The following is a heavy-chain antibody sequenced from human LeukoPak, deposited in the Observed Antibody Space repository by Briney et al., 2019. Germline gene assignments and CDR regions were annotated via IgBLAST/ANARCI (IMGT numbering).Heavy chain of an antibody. V-gene: IGHV3-23*01. CDR2: ISGVGGNT. Sequence: GGSLRLSCAASGFTFSSYAMSWVRQAPGKGLEWVPAISGVGGNTYYADSVKGRFTISRDNSKNTLYLEMNNLRADDTAVYYCAKSRSGWFWGYFDYWGQGTLVTVSS. CDR3: AKSRSGWFWGYFDY. CDR1: GFTFSSYA. J-gene: IGHJ4*02. D-gene: IGHD6-19*01.